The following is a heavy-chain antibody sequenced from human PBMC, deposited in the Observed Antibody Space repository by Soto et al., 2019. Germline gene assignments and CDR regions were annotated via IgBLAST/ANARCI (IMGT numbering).Heavy chain of an antibody. CDR1: GFTFSNYG. V-gene: IGHV3-30*03. Sequence: QVQLVESGGGVVQPGKSLRLACVASGFTFSNYGMHWVRQAPGEGLEWVAVISYDEDNIYYADSVTGRFTISRDNSKNTLYLQMNSLRPEDTAVYFCARSGTTVTTFWYFDLWGRGTLVTVSS. D-gene: IGHD4-17*01. J-gene: IGHJ2*01. CDR3: ARSGTTVTTFWYFDL. CDR2: ISYDEDNI.